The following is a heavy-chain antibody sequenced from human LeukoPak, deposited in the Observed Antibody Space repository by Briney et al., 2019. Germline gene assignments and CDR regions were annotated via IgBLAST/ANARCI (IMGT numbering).Heavy chain of an antibody. J-gene: IGHJ4*02. CDR3: ARSEYYDSSGYYYVFDY. V-gene: IGHV3-21*01. CDR2: MSSSSSYI. D-gene: IGHD3-22*01. CDR1: GFTFSSYS. Sequence: GGSLRLSCAASGFTFSSYSMNWVRQAPGKGLEWVSSMSSSSSYIYYADSVKGRFTISRDNAKNSLYLQMNSLRAEDTAVYYCARSEYYDSSGYYYVFDYWGQGTLVTVSS.